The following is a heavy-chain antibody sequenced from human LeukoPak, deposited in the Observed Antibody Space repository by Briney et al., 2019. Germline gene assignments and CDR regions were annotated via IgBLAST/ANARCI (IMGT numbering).Heavy chain of an antibody. J-gene: IGHJ4*02. CDR1: GGTFSSYA. CDR3: AVNRIAARPYFDY. V-gene: IGHV1-69*04. D-gene: IGHD6-6*01. Sequence: SVKVACKASGGTFSSYAISWVRQAPGQGLEWMGRIIPILGIANYAQKFQGRVTITADKSTSIAYMELSSLRSEDTAVYYCAVNRIAARPYFDYWGQGTLVTVSS. CDR2: IIPILGIA.